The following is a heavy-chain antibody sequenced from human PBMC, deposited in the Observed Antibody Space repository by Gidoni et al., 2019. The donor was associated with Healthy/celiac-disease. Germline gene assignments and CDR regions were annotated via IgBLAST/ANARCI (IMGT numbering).Heavy chain of an antibody. Sequence: QVQLVESGGGVVQPGRSLRLSCAASGFTFSSYGMHWVRQAPGKGLEWVAVIWYDGSNKYYADSVKGRFTISRDNSKNTLYLQMNSLRAEDTAVYYCARGGDTAMAYKYYFDYWGQGTLVTVSS. D-gene: IGHD5-18*01. CDR1: GFTFSSYG. V-gene: IGHV3-33*01. J-gene: IGHJ4*02. CDR2: IWYDGSNK. CDR3: ARGGDTAMAYKYYFDY.